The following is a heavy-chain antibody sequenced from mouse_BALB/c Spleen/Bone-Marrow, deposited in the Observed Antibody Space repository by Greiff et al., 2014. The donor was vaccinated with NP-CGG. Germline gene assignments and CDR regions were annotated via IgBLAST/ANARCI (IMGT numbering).Heavy chain of an antibody. D-gene: IGHD1-1*01. CDR3: ARVYGWYFDF. V-gene: IGHV5-6-3*01. J-gene: IGHJ1*01. CDR1: GFTFSSYG. Sequence: VHVKQSGGGLVQPGGSLKLSCVASGFTFSSYGMSWVRQTPDKRLELVATINNNGGSTYYPDSVKGQFTISRDNAKNTLYLQMSSLKSEDTAMYYCARVYGWYFDFWGSGTTVTVSS. CDR2: INNNGGST.